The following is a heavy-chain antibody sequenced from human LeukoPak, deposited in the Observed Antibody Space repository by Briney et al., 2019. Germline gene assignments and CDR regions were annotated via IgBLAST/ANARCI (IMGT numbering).Heavy chain of an antibody. D-gene: IGHD3-22*01. CDR3: ARDQVSNCYDSSGLQSILRY. CDR2: ISYDGSNK. Sequence: GRSLRLSCAASGFTFSSYAMHWVRQAPGKGLEWVAVISYDGSNKYYADSVKGRFTISRDNSKNTLYLQMNSLRAEDTAAYYCARDQVSNCYDSSGLQSILRYWGQGTLVTVSS. J-gene: IGHJ4*02. CDR1: GFTFSSYA. V-gene: IGHV3-30-3*01.